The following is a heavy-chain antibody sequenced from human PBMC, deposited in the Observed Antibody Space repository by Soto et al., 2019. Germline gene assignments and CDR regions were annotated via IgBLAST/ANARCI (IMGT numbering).Heavy chain of an antibody. J-gene: IGHJ5*02. CDR1: GCTFTGYY. CDR2: INPNSGGT. V-gene: IGHV1-2*04. D-gene: IGHD3-9*01. CDR3: ERVAPYYDILAGFVS. Sequence: ASVKVSCKASGCTFTGYYMHWVRQAPGQGLEWIGWINPNSGGTNYAQKFQGWVTMTTDTSMSTAYMELRSLRSDDTAVYYCERVAPYYDILAGFVSWGQGTLVTVSS.